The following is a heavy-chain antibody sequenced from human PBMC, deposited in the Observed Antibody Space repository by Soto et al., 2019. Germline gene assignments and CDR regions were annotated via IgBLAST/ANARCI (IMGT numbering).Heavy chain of an antibody. D-gene: IGHD3-16*01. Sequence: PGGSLRLSCAASGFTFSSYSMNWVRQAPGKGLEWVSSISSSSSYIYYADSVKGRFTISRDNAKNSLYLQMNSLRAEDTAVYYCARAYDYVWGSYKDYFDYWGQGTLVTVSS. J-gene: IGHJ4*02. CDR3: ARAYDYVWGSYKDYFDY. CDR1: GFTFSSYS. CDR2: ISSSSSYI. V-gene: IGHV3-21*01.